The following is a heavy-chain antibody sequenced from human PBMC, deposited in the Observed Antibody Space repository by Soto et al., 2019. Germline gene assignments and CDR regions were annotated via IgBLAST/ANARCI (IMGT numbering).Heavy chain of an antibody. CDR3: AKDRQRASKGSFYYGMDV. D-gene: IGHD6-25*01. Sequence: VGSLRLSCAASGFTFSSYAMHWVRQAPGKGLEWVAVISYDGSNKYYADSVKGRFTISRDNSKNTLYLQMNSLRAEDTAVYYCAKDRQRASKGSFYYGMDVWGQGTTVTVSS. V-gene: IGHV3-30-3*01. CDR2: ISYDGSNK. J-gene: IGHJ6*02. CDR1: GFTFSSYA.